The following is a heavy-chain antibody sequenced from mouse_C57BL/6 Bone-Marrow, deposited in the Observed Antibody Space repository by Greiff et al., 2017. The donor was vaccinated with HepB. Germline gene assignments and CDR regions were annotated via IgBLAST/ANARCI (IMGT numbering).Heavy chain of an antibody. Sequence: QVQLQQPGAELVKPGASVKMSCKASGYTFTSYWITWVKQRPGHGLEWIGWFYPGSGSIKYNEKFKDKATLTADKSSSTVYMELSRLTSEDSAVYFCARHGYYGRAMDYWGQGTSVTVSS. CDR2: FYPGSGSI. CDR3: ARHGYYGRAMDY. CDR1: GYTFTSYW. V-gene: IGHV1-62-2*01. J-gene: IGHJ4*01. D-gene: IGHD1-1*01.